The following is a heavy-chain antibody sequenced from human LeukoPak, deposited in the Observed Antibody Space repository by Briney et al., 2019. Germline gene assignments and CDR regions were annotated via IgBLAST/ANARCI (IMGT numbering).Heavy chain of an antibody. J-gene: IGHJ4*02. D-gene: IGHD1-1*01. Sequence: GGSLRLSCAASGFTFSSYGMHWVRQAPGKGLEWVAVIWYDGSNKYYADSVKGRFTISRDNAKNSLYLQMNSLRAEDTAVYYCARELSVEGTWYYFDYWGQGTLVTVSS. CDR3: ARELSVEGTWYYFDY. CDR1: GFTFSSYG. V-gene: IGHV3-33*01. CDR2: IWYDGSNK.